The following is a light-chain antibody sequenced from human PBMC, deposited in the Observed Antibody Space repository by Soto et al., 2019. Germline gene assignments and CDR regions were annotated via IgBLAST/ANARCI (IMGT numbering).Light chain of an antibody. V-gene: IGKV3-11*01. CDR1: QSVSNF. Sequence: EIVLTQSPATLSLSPGERATLSCRASQSVSNFLAWYQQKPGQAPRLLIYDASTRATGIPARFSGSGSGTDFALTISSLEPEDFAVSSCQQRRTWPPLTFGGGTKVEIK. J-gene: IGKJ4*01. CDR2: DAS. CDR3: QQRRTWPPLT.